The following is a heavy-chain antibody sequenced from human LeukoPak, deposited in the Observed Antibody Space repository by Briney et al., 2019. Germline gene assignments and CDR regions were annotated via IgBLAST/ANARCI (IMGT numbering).Heavy chain of an antibody. V-gene: IGHV4-59*12. D-gene: IGHD3-22*01. CDR2: IYYSGST. CDR3: SRQVVGNDY. Sequence: KPSETLSLTCTVSGGSISTYYWSWIRQPPGKGLEWIGYIYYSGSTNYNPSLKSRVTLSIDTSKNQFSLRLNSVTAADTAVYYCSRQVVGNDYWGQGTLVTVSS. CDR1: GGSISTYY. J-gene: IGHJ4*02.